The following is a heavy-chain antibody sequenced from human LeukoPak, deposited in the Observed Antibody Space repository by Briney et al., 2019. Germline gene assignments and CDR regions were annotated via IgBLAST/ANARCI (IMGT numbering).Heavy chain of an antibody. CDR3: VRGQATAWGLDY. CDR2: ISTDARTI. D-gene: IGHD6-13*01. V-gene: IGHV3-74*01. CDR1: GFAFSSNW. Sequence: GGSLRLSCAASGFAFSSNWMHWVRQAPGKGLVWVSHISTDARTITYGDFVKGRFTISRDNAKNTLYLQMNSLRAEDTALYYCVRGQATAWGLDYWGQGTLVTVSS. J-gene: IGHJ4*02.